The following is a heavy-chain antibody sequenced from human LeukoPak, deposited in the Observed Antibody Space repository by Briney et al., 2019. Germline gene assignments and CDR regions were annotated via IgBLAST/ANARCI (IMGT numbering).Heavy chain of an antibody. CDR1: GGSISSYY. CDR3: ARGGEYFDY. J-gene: IGHJ4*02. CDR2: IYYSGST. Sequence: SETLSLTCTVSGGSISSYYWSWIRQPPGKGLEWIGYIYYSGSTNYNPSLKSRVTISVDTSKNQFSLKLSSVTAADTAVYYCARGGEYFDYWGQGTLVTVSS. V-gene: IGHV4-59*12. D-gene: IGHD3-10*01.